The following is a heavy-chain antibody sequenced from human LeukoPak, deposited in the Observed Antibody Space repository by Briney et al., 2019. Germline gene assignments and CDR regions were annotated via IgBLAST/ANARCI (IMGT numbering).Heavy chain of an antibody. D-gene: IGHD2-15*01. CDR1: GGSISSSNW. CDR3: ARGSRLHYYYYMDV. Sequence: SETLSLTCAVSGGSISSSNWWSWVRQPPGKGLEWIGEIYHSGSTNYNPSLKSRVTISVDKSKNQFSLKLSSVTAADTAVYYSARGSRLHYYYYMDVWGKGTTVTVSS. CDR2: IYHSGST. J-gene: IGHJ6*03. V-gene: IGHV4-4*02.